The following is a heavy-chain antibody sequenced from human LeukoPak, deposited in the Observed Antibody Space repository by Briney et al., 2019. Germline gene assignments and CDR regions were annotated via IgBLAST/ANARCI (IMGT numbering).Heavy chain of an antibody. Sequence: PSETLSLTCTVSGGSISSGSYYWSWIRQPAGKGLEWIGRIYTSGSTNYNPSLKSRVTISVDTSKNQFSLKLSSVTAADTAVYYCARDSPLGSRDAFDIWGQGTMVTVSS. CDR2: IYTSGST. J-gene: IGHJ3*02. D-gene: IGHD7-27*01. CDR1: GGSISSGSYY. V-gene: IGHV4-61*02. CDR3: ARDSPLGSRDAFDI.